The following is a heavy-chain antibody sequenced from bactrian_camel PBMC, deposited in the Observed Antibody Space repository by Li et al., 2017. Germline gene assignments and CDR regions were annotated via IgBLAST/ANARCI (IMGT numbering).Heavy chain of an antibody. CDR2: FERDGST. V-gene: IGHV3S53*01. D-gene: IGHD1*01. Sequence: HVQLVESGGGSVQTGGSLRLSCVVSGHSRGSNCVGWFRQAPGKEREGVAAFERDGSTSYADSVKGRFTISKDNAKNTLYLEMNSLKPEDTAMYYCAAKAKTWRPCPRPMDGEVFSSYGQGTQVTVS. J-gene: IGHJ4*01. CDR1: GHSRGSNC.